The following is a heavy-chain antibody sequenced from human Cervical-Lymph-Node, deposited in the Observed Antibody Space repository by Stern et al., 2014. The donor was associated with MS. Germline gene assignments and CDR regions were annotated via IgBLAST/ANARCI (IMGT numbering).Heavy chain of an antibody. CDR3: ARRGSRELWFGFDP. CDR1: GFTFSSYW. CDR2: IKQDGSEK. Sequence: EVQLVESGGGLVQPGGSLRLSCAASGFTFSSYWMSWVRQAPGKGLEWVANIKQDGSEKYYVNSVKGRFTISRDHAKNSLYLQMNSLKVEDTAVYYCARRGSRELWFGFDPWGQGTLVTVSS. V-gene: IGHV3-7*01. J-gene: IGHJ5*02. D-gene: IGHD3-10*01.